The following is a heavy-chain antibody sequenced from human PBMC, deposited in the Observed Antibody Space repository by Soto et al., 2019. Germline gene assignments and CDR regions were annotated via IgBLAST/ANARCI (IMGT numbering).Heavy chain of an antibody. CDR3: AGDPRKSIAAAGKDFDY. CDR1: GFTFSSYS. D-gene: IGHD6-13*01. Sequence: GGSLRLSCAASGFTFSSYSMNWVRQAPGKGLEWVSSISSSSSYIYYADSVKGRFTISRDNAKNSLYLQMNSLRAEDTAVYYCAGDPRKSIAAAGKDFDYWGQGTLVTVSS. CDR2: ISSSSSYI. V-gene: IGHV3-21*01. J-gene: IGHJ4*02.